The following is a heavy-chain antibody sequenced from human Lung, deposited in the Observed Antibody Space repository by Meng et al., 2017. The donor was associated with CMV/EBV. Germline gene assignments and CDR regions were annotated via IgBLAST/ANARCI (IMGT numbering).Heavy chain of an antibody. V-gene: IGHV3-23*01. CDR3: AKCGLSTMRSEIYAYHYGMDV. D-gene: IGHD2-2*01. CDR1: GFTFSSYA. CDR2: ISGSGGST. J-gene: IGHJ6*02. Sequence: GESLKISCAASGFTFSSYAMSWVRQAPGKGLEWVSAISGSGGSTYYADSVKGRFTISRDNSKNTLYLQMNSLRAEDTAVYYCAKCGLSTMRSEIYAYHYGMDVWGQGTTVTVSS.